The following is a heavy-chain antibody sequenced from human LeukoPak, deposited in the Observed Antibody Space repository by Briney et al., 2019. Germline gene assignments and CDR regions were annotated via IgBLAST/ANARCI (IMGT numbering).Heavy chain of an antibody. D-gene: IGHD5-18*01. V-gene: IGHV1-2*02. CDR3: ARGAKNRLTWIQLL. J-gene: IGHJ4*02. CDR1: GYTFTGYY. CDR2: INPNSGGT. Sequence: ASVKVSCKASGYTFTGYYMHWVRQAPGQGLEWMGWINPNSGGTNYAQKFQGRVTMTRDTSISTAYMELGRLRSDDTAVYYCARGAKNRLTWIQLLWGQGTLVTVSS.